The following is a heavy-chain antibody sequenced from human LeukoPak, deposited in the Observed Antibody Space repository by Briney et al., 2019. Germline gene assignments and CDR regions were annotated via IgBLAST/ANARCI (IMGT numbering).Heavy chain of an antibody. CDR3: ARGGLGGTLFDY. V-gene: IGHV1-69*06. J-gene: IGHJ4*02. CDR2: IIPIFGTA. CDR1: GGTFSSYA. D-gene: IGHD3-16*01. Sequence: ASVKVSCKASGGTFSSYAISWVRQAPGQGLEWMGGIIPIFGTANYAQKFQGRVTITADKSTSTAYMELSSLRSEDTAVYYCARGGLGGTLFDYWGQGTLVTVSS.